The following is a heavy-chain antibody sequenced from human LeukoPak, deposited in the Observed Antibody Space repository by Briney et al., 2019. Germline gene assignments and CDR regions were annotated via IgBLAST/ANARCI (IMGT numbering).Heavy chain of an antibody. CDR3: GHWGLQS. CDR2: INHSGNS. V-gene: IGHV4-59*02. D-gene: IGHD3/OR15-3a*01. CDR1: GASVTDYY. Sequence: SETLSLTCTDSGASVTDYYWSWIRQSPGKGLEWISYINHSGNSDYNPSLRGRVTTSLDTSKNQFSLNLISVTAADTAFWTRGHWGLQSWSQGTLVTVSS. J-gene: IGHJ5*02.